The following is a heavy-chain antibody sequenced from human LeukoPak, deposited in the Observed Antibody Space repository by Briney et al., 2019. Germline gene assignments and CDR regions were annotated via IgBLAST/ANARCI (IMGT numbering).Heavy chain of an antibody. D-gene: IGHD3-10*01. V-gene: IGHV3-33*01. CDR3: ARDRGKDYFDY. CDR1: GFTFRNHG. CDR2: IYYDGTIK. J-gene: IGHJ4*02. Sequence: PGRSLRLSRVASGFTFRNHGMHWVRQAPGTGLEWVALIYYDGTIKNYVDSVKGRFTISRDNSKNTLSLQMNSLRADDTAVYYCARDRGKDYFDYWGQGTLVTVSS.